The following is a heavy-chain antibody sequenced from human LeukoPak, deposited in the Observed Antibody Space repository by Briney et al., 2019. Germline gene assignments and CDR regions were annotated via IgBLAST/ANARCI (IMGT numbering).Heavy chain of an antibody. CDR3: ARDRGPGGLAGTYY. Sequence: PGGSLRLSCAASGFTFSSYAMHWVRQTPGKGLEWVAVMWHDGSNQTYTDSVKGRFTISRDNSKNTLDLHMNSLRAEDTAVYYCARDRGPGGLAGTYYWGQGTLVTVSS. CDR2: MWHDGSNQ. D-gene: IGHD6-19*01. J-gene: IGHJ4*02. V-gene: IGHV3-33*01. CDR1: GFTFSSYA.